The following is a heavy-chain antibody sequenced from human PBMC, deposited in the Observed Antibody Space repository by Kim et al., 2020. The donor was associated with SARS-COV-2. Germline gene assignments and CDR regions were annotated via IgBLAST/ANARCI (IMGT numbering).Heavy chain of an antibody. D-gene: IGHD5-12*01. V-gene: IGHV2-5*01. J-gene: IGHJ4*02. CDR2: K. Sequence: KLYSPSLKSRLTITKDTSKNQVVLTMTNMDPVDTATYYCAHRRVATLYDYWGQGTLVTVSS. CDR3: AHRRVATLYDY.